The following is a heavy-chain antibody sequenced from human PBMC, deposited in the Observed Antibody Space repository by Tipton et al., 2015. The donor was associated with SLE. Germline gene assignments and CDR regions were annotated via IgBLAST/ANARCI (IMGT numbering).Heavy chain of an antibody. Sequence: SLRLSCAASGFTFSSYSMNWVHQAPGKGLEWVSSISSSSSYIYYADSVKGRFTISRDNAKNSLYLQMNSLRAEDTAVYYCARDSLVPAAIPGLDVWGQGTTVTVSS. CDR3: ARDSLVPAAIPGLDV. J-gene: IGHJ6*02. D-gene: IGHD2-2*01. CDR2: ISSSSSYI. V-gene: IGHV3-21*01. CDR1: GFTFSSYS.